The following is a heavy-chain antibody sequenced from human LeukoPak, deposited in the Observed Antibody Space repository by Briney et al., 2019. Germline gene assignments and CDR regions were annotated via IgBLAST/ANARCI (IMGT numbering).Heavy chain of an antibody. V-gene: IGHV3-23*01. D-gene: IGHD3-10*01. Sequence: PGGSLRLSCAASGLTFSSYAMSWVRQPPGKGLEWVSVISGSGGSTYYADSVKGRFTISRDNSKNTLYLQMNSLRAEDTAVYYCANRSGYGSGSFDPWGQGSLVTVSS. CDR3: ANRSGYGSGSFDP. CDR2: ISGSGGST. J-gene: IGHJ5*02. CDR1: GLTFSSYA.